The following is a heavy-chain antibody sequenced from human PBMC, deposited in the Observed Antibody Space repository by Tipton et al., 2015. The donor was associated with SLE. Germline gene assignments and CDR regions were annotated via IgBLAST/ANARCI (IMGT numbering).Heavy chain of an antibody. Sequence: TLSLTCTVSGGSISDSTYYWGWIRQSPGKGLEWIGRISSTGITNYNPSLKSRVTISVDASKNQFSLKLNSVTAADTAVYYCARVVSERYFDYWGQGILVTVSS. CDR3: ARVVSERYFDY. CDR2: ISSTGIT. J-gene: IGHJ4*02. CDR1: GGSISDSTYY. D-gene: IGHD5/OR15-5a*01. V-gene: IGHV4-61*02.